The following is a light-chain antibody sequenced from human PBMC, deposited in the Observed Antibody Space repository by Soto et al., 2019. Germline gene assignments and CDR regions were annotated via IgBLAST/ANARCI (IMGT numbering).Light chain of an antibody. CDR1: QSIRSE. Sequence: DIQMTQSPSTLSASVGDRVTITCRASQSIRSELAWYQQKPGKAPKLLIYKASSLESGVPSRFSGSGSGTEFTLNVSSLQPDDFETYYCQQYESYPLTFGGGTKVDIK. CDR3: QQYESYPLT. CDR2: KAS. J-gene: IGKJ4*01. V-gene: IGKV1-5*03.